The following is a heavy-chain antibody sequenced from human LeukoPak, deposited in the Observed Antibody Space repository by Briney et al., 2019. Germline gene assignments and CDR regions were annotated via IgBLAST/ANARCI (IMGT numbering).Heavy chain of an antibody. V-gene: IGHV1-46*01. CDR1: GYTFTSYY. CDR2: INPSGGST. J-gene: IGHJ4*02. CDR3: ARVKGYGGPEALFDY. D-gene: IGHD4-23*01. Sequence: ASVKVSCKASGYTFTSYYMHWVRPAPGQGREWMGIINPSGGSTSYAQKFQGRVTMTRDTSTSTVYMELSSLRSEDTAVYYCARVKGYGGPEALFDYWGQGTLVTVSS.